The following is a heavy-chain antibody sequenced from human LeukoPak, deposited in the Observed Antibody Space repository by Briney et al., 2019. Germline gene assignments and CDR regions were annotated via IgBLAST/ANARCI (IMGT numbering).Heavy chain of an antibody. CDR2: NSGSGGSP. CDR3: VKAPHSSWLLNSPLLTCFDP. CDR1: GFTLSNYA. J-gene: IGHJ5*02. Sequence: GRSLRISYAASGFTLSNYAMSWVRQHPGKGPAFVPANSGSGGSPSYADSVKGRFTISRDKSNSTLYLQMNSLRVENTAIDYCVKAPHSSWLLNSPLLTCFDPWGQGTLVTVSS. V-gene: IGHV3-23*01. D-gene: IGHD6-19*01.